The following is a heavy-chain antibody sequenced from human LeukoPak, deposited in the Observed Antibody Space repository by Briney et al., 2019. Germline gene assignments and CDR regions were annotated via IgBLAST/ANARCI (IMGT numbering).Heavy chain of an antibody. CDR3: ARISDSFYTDV. D-gene: IGHD2-21*01. CDR2: ISGSGGTI. CDR1: GFSFSTYS. Sequence: GGSLRLSCAASGFSFSTYSMNWVRQAPGKGLEWVSDISGSGGTIYYADSVKGRFTMSRDNAKNALYLQMNSLRAEDTAVYYCARISDSFYTDVGGEGPTVSVSS. V-gene: IGHV3-48*01. J-gene: IGHJ6*01.